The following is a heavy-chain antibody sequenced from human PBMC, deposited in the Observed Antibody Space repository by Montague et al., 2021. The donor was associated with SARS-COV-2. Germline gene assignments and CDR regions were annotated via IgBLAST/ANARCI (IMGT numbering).Heavy chain of an antibody. CDR1: GGSFSTYS. CDR2: IHHGGST. J-gene: IGHJ6*03. CDR3: ARLGAGVVASPIPGVEPYYSYYYLDV. Sequence: SETLSLTCAVPGGSFSTYSWNWIRQPPGKGLEWIGEIHHGGSTNYNPSLKSRVTISADTSKNQFSLKLTSVAAADTAVYYCARLGAGVVASPIPGVEPYYSYYYLDVWGKGTTVTDSS. D-gene: IGHD2-15*01. V-gene: IGHV4-34*01.